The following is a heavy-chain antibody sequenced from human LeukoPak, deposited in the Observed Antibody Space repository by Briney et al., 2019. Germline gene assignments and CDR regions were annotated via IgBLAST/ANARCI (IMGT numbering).Heavy chain of an antibody. CDR3: ARDAGNSGYGMDV. Sequence: GGSLRLSCAASGFSVSTSFMSWVRQAPGKGLEWISHITWSGSTIFYADSVKGRFTISRDSAKNSLYLQMSSLRDEDTAVYYCARDAGNSGYGMDVWGQGTTVTVSS. V-gene: IGHV3-48*02. CDR1: GFSVSTSF. D-gene: IGHD6-19*01. J-gene: IGHJ6*02. CDR2: ITWSGSTI.